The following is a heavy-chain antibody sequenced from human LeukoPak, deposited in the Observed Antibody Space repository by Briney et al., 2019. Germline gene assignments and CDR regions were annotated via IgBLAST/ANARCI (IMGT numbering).Heavy chain of an antibody. D-gene: IGHD5-12*01. V-gene: IGHV3-23*01. Sequence: GGYLRLSCAASGFTFSSYAMSWVRRAPGKGLEWVSAISGSGGSTYYADSVKGRFTISRDNSKNTLYLQMNSLRAEDTAVYYCAKDLLSPIALRLFDYWGQGTLVTVSS. CDR3: AKDLLSPIALRLFDY. J-gene: IGHJ4*02. CDR2: ISGSGGST. CDR1: GFTFSSYA.